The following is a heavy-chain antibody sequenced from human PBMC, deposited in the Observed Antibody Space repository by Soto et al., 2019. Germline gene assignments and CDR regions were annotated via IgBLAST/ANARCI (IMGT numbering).Heavy chain of an antibody. CDR1: GFTFSSYA. V-gene: IGHV3-30-3*01. CDR3: AGDRRGYFDY. Sequence: QVQLVESGGGVVQPGRSLRLSCAASGFTFSSYAMHWVRQAPGKGLEWVAVISYDGSNKYYADSVKGRFTISRDNSKNTLYLQMNSLRAEDTAVYYCAGDRRGYFDYWGQGTLVTVSS. CDR2: ISYDGSNK. J-gene: IGHJ4*02.